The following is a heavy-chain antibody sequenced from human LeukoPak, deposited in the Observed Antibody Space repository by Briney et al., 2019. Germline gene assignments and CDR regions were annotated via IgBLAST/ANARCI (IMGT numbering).Heavy chain of an antibody. CDR1: GLAFSAYK. Sequence: GGSLRLSCAASGLAFSAYKMHWVRQAPRKGLVWVSRISTDGYTTDYADFVQGRFTASRDNTKNTWSLEMNSLRAEDTAVYYCVVGGSPGYWDQGTLVTVSS. J-gene: IGHJ4*02. D-gene: IGHD2-15*01. CDR3: VVGGSPGY. V-gene: IGHV3-74*01. CDR2: ISTDGYTT.